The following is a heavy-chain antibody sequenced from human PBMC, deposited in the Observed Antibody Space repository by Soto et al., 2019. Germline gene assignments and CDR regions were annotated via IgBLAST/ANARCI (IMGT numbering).Heavy chain of an antibody. Sequence: QVQLQQWGAGLLKPSETLSLTCAVYGGSFSGYYWSWIRQPPGKGLEWIGEINHSGSTNYNPSLKRRVTISVDTSKNQFSLKLSSVTAAATAVYYCARAVYCSGGSCYSAVSDWGQGTLVTVSS. CDR2: INHSGST. D-gene: IGHD2-15*01. CDR1: GGSFSGYY. V-gene: IGHV4-34*01. CDR3: ARAVYCSGGSCYSAVSD. J-gene: IGHJ4*02.